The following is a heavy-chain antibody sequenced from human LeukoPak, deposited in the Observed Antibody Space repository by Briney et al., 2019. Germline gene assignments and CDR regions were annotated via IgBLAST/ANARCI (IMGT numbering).Heavy chain of an antibody. Sequence: PSETLSLTCAVYGGSFSGYYWGWIRQPPGKGLEWIGEINHSGSTNYNPSLKSRVTISVDTSKNQFSLKLSSVTAADTAVYYCARGPKSLRRWAQAVLNYGMDVWGQGTTVTVSS. V-gene: IGHV4-34*01. CDR3: ARGPKSLRRWAQAVLNYGMDV. J-gene: IGHJ6*02. CDR1: GGSFSGYY. D-gene: IGHD4-17*01. CDR2: INHSGST.